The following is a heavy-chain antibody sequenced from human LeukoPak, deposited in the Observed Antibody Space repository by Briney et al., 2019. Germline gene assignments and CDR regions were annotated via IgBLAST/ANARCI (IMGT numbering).Heavy chain of an antibody. D-gene: IGHD6-13*01. CDR2: IYYSGST. CDR3: ARAYSPPQWSPFDY. J-gene: IGHJ4*02. Sequence: SETLSLTCTVSGGSISSGSYYWGWIRQPPGKGLEWIGSIYYSGSTYYNPSLKSRVTISLDTSKSQFSQKLSSVTAADTAVYYCARAYSPPQWSPFDYWGQGTLVTVSS. V-gene: IGHV4-39*07. CDR1: GGSISSGSYY.